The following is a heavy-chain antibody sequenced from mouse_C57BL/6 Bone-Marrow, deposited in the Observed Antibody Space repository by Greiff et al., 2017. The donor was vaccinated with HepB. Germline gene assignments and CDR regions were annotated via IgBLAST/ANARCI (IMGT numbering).Heavy chain of an antibody. CDR2: IDPEDGDT. J-gene: IGHJ2*01. V-gene: IGHV14-1*01. D-gene: IGHD1-1*01. Sequence: VQLQQSGAELVRPGASVKLSCTASGFNIKDYYMHWVKQRPEQGLEWIGRIDPEDGDTEYAPKFQGKATMTADTSSNTAYLQLSSLTSEDTAVYYCTNDYYGSTFFDYWGQVTTLTVSS. CDR3: TNDYYGSTFFDY. CDR1: GFNIKDYY.